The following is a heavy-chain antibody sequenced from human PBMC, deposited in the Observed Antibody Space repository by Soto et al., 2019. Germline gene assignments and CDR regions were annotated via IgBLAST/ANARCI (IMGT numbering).Heavy chain of an antibody. CDR3: ARVWSSSAFDI. CDR1: GYTFTSYD. D-gene: IGHD2-2*01. V-gene: IGHV1-8*01. J-gene: IGHJ3*02. Sequence: QVQLVQSGAEVKKPGASVKVSCKTSGYTFTSYDINWVRQATGQGLEWMGWMNPNSGKTAYAQKFQGRVTMTRNTSKSTAYMELSSLRSEDTAVYYCARVWSSSAFDIWGQGTMVTVSS. CDR2: MNPNSGKT.